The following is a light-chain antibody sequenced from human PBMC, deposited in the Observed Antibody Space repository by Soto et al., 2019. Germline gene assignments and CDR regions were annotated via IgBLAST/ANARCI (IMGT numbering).Light chain of an antibody. V-gene: IGKV3-20*01. CDR1: QCVSGDY. Sequence: EIVLTQSPGTLSLSRGVGVTLASRASQCVSGDYLAWYQSKPGQAPRLLIHGASNRATGIPDRFSGSGSGTDFTLTIGRLEPEDFAVYYCQQYLITPWTFGQGTKVEIK. CDR3: QQYLITPWT. J-gene: IGKJ1*01. CDR2: GAS.